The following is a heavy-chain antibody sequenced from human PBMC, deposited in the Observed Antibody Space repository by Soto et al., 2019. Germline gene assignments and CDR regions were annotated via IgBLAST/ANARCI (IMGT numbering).Heavy chain of an antibody. J-gene: IGHJ5*02. Sequence: ASVKVSCKASGYTFTGYYMHWVRQAPGQGLEWMGWINPNSGDTNYAQKFQGWVTMTRDTSISTAYMELSRLRSDDTAVYYCARGLLGYCISTSCYEGWFDPWGQGTLVTVSS. CDR2: INPNSGDT. CDR1: GYTFTGYY. D-gene: IGHD2-2*01. CDR3: ARGLLGYCISTSCYEGWFDP. V-gene: IGHV1-2*04.